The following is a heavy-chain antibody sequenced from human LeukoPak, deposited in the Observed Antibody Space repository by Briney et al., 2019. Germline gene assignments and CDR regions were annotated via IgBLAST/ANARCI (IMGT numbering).Heavy chain of an antibody. CDR1: GGSISSSSYY. D-gene: IGHD3-10*01. CDR2: IYYSGST. J-gene: IGHJ6*02. V-gene: IGHV4-39*07. Sequence: SETLSLTCTVSGGSISSSSYYWGWIRQPPGKGLEWIGSIYYSGSTYYNPSLKSRVTISVDTSKNQFSLKLSSVTAADTAVYYCASENLWFGESYYYGMDVWGQGTTVTVSS. CDR3: ASENLWFGESYYYGMDV.